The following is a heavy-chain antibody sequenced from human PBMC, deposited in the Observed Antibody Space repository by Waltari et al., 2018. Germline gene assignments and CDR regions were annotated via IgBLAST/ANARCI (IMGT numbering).Heavy chain of an antibody. CDR2: IKADGSEQ. V-gene: IGHV3-7*03. CDR3: ARGSAYYVRVWDY. Sequence: EVQLVESGGTLVQPGGSLRLPCAASGFPFRGYWMTWVRQAPGKGLEWVANIKADGSEQYYVDSVRGRFTISRDNAENSLYLQMNSLIADDTAVYYCARGSAYYVRVWDYWGQGTLVTVSS. CDR1: GFPFRGYW. J-gene: IGHJ4*02. D-gene: IGHD3-16*01.